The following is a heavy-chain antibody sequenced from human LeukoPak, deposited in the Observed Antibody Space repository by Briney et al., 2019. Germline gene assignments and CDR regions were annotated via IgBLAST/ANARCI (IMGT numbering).Heavy chain of an antibody. CDR1: GFTFRSYA. CDR2: ISYDGSNK. V-gene: IGHV3-30*04. Sequence: GGTLRLSCAASGFTFRSYAMHWVRQTPGKGLEWVAVISYDGSNKYYADSVKGRFTISRDNSKNTLYLQMNSLRAEDTAVYYCARGVSYSGSANWFDPWGQGTLVTVSS. D-gene: IGHD1-26*01. J-gene: IGHJ5*02. CDR3: ARGVSYSGSANWFDP.